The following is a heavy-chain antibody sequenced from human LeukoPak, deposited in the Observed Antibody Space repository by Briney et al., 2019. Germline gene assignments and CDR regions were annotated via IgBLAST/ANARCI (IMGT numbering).Heavy chain of an antibody. J-gene: IGHJ5*02. CDR2: TSGYNGDT. D-gene: IGHD4-17*01. V-gene: IGHV1-18*01. Sequence: ASVKVSCKASGYTFNTFGVAWVRQAPGQGLEWMGWTSGYNGDTDYAANLQGRVTLTTDTSTNTAYMELRSLRSDDAAVYYCARSGDGNWFDPWGQGTLVTVSS. CDR1: GYTFNTFG. CDR3: ARSGDGNWFDP.